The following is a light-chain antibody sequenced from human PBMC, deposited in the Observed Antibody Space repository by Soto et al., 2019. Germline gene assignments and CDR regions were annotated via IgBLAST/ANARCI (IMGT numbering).Light chain of an antibody. J-gene: IGKJ2*01. V-gene: IGKV3D-15*01. CDR3: QQYSDWPPYT. CDR1: QTVSRS. Sequence: EIVMTQSPAALSLSPGERATLSCRASQTVSRSLAWYQQKPGQAPRLLIYAASTRATGIPDRFSGSGSGTDFTLTISGLQSEDFAVYYCQQYSDWPPYTFGQGTKLEIK. CDR2: AAS.